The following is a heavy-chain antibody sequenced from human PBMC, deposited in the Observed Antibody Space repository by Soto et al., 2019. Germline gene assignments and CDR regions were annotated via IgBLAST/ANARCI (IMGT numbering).Heavy chain of an antibody. CDR1: GFSFSSYA. D-gene: IGHD2-2*01. V-gene: IGHV3-23*01. J-gene: IGHJ4*02. Sequence: EVQLLESGGGLVQPGGSLRLSCAASGFSFSSYAMSWVRQAPGKGLEWVSVINNNGGSTFYADSVKGRFTISRDNSKNTLFLQMDSLRAEDTALYYCAKDLRADCSNNSCHPPDCWGQGTLVTVSS. CDR2: INNNGGST. CDR3: AKDLRADCSNNSCHPPDC.